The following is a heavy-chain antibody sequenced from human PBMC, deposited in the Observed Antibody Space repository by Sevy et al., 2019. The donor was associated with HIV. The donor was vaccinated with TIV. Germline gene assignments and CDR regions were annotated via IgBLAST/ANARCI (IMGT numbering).Heavy chain of an antibody. J-gene: IGHJ6*03. V-gene: IGHV1-18*01. CDR3: ARGYCSSTSCWRLGANYYHYYMDV. CDR2: ISAYNGNT. D-gene: IGHD2-2*01. Sequence: ASVKVSCKASGYTFTSYGISWVRQAPGQGLEWMGWISAYNGNTNYAQKLQGRVTMTTDTSTSTAYMELGSLRSDDTAVYYCARGYCSSTSCWRLGANYYHYYMDVWGKGTTVTVSS. CDR1: GYTFTSYG.